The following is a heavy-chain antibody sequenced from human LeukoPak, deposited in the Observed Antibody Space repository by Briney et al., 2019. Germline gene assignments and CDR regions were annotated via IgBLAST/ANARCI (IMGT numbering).Heavy chain of an antibody. V-gene: IGHV3-21*01. CDR1: GFTFSSYG. CDR3: ARGGFSMVRGVSDY. J-gene: IGHJ4*02. D-gene: IGHD3-10*01. CDR2: ISSSSSYI. Sequence: PGGSLRLSCAASGFTFSSYGMNWVRQAPGKGPEWDSSISSSSSYIYYADSVKGRFTISRDNAKNSLYLQMNSLRAEDTAVYYCARGGFSMVRGVSDYWGQGALVTVSS.